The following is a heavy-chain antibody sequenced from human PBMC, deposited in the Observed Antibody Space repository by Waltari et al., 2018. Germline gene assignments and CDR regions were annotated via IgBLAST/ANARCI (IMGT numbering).Heavy chain of an antibody. D-gene: IGHD3-22*01. CDR2: IYWNDDK. CDR1: GFSLSTSGVG. CDR3: AHLGRDSSGYSVSS. Sequence: QITLKESGPTLVKPTQTLTLTCTFSGFSLSTSGVGVGWIRQHPGKALEWLALIYWNDDKRYSPSLKSRLTITKDTSKNQVVLTMTNMDPVDTATYYCAHLGRDSSGYSVSSWGQGTLVTVSS. V-gene: IGHV2-5*01. J-gene: IGHJ4*02.